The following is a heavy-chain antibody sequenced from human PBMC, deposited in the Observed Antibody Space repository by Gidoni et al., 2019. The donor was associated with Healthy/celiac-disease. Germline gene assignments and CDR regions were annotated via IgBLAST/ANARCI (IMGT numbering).Heavy chain of an antibody. CDR2: INNSGST. J-gene: IGHJ5*02. CDR1: GGSFSGYY. D-gene: IGHD3-10*01. V-gene: IGHV4-34*01. CDR3: ARGRVGWFRESRRSNWFDP. Sequence: QVHLQHWGAGLLKPSETLSLTCAVYGGSFSGYYWSWIRQPPGNGLEWIGEINNSGSTNYNPSLKRRVTISVDTSKNQFALKLSSVTAADTAVYYCARGRVGWFRESRRSNWFDPWGQGNLVTVSS.